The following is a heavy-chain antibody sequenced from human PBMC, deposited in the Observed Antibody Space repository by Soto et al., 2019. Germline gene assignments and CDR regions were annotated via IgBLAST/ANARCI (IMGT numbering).Heavy chain of an antibody. CDR1: GFTFSSYS. V-gene: IGHV3-48*02. CDR2: ISSSSSTI. D-gene: IGHD5-18*01. Sequence: GGSLRLSCAASGFTFSSYSMNWVRQAPGKGLEWVSYISSSSSTIYYADSVRGRFTISRDNAKNSLYLQMNSLRDEDTAVYYCAREVVTQHTAMVTGNWFDPWGQGTLVTVSS. CDR3: AREVVTQHTAMVTGNWFDP. J-gene: IGHJ5*02.